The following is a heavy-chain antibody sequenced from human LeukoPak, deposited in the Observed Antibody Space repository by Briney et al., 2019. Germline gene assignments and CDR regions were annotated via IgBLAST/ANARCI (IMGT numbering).Heavy chain of an antibody. D-gene: IGHD3-3*02. Sequence: GVSLRLSCVGSGFTYCNYCMTCVRQSPGKGRECVANIKQDGSEKYCGDSVKGLFTISRDNAKNSLYLQMNSLRVEDTAVYYCPRSPFYGLDVWGQGTTVTVAS. CDR1: GFTYCNYC. CDR3: PRSPFYGLDV. CDR2: IKQDGSEK. V-gene: IGHV3-7*01. J-gene: IGHJ6*02.